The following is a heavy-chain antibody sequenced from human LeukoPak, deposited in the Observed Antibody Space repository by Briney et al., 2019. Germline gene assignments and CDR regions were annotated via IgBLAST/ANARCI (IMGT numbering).Heavy chain of an antibody. Sequence: GGSLRLSCAASGFTFSSYGMHWVRQAPGKGLEWVAVISYDGSNKYYADSVKGRFTISRDNSKNTLYLQMNSLRAEDTAVYYCARDASAVAGGYNWFDPWGQGTLVTVSS. CDR1: GFTFSSYG. CDR3: ARDASAVAGGYNWFDP. V-gene: IGHV3-30*19. J-gene: IGHJ5*02. CDR2: ISYDGSNK. D-gene: IGHD6-19*01.